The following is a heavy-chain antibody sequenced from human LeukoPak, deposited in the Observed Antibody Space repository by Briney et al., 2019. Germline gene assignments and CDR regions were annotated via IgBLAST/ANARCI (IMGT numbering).Heavy chain of an antibody. V-gene: IGHV1-18*01. J-gene: IGHJ4*02. CDR3: ARAGSGSYVTIDY. CDR1: GYTFSSYG. CDR2: ISAYSGNT. Sequence: ASVKVSCKASGYTFSSYGIAWVRQAPGQGLEWMGWISAYSGNTNYAQHLQGRVTMTTDTSTFTAYMELRSLRSDDTAVYYCARAGSGSYVTIDYWGQGTLVSVSS. D-gene: IGHD1-26*01.